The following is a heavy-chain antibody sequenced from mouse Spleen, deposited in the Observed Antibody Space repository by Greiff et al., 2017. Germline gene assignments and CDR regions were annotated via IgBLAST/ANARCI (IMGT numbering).Heavy chain of an antibody. D-gene: IGHD2-1*01. CDR3: ARWRLPGAMDY. Sequence: VQLKESGPELVKPGASVKISCKASGYSFTGYYMNWVKQSPEKSLEWIGEINPSTGGTTYNQKFKAKATLTVDKSSSTAYMQLKSLTSEDSAVYYCARWRLPGAMDYWGQGTSVTVSS. J-gene: IGHJ4*01. CDR1: GYSFTGYY. V-gene: IGHV1-42*01. CDR2: INPSTGGT.